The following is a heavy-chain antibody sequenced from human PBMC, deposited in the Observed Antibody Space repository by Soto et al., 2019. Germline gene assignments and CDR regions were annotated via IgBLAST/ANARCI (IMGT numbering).Heavy chain of an antibody. CDR3: ARGGRRDSSRFFDY. J-gene: IGHJ4*02. D-gene: IGHD3-22*01. Sequence: QVQLQQWGAGLLKPSETLSLTCAVYGGSFSGYYWSWIRQPPGKGLEWIGWINAGNGNTKYSQKFQGRVTITRDTSASTAYMELSSLRSEDTAVYYCARGGRRDSSRFFDYWGQGTLVTVSS. V-gene: IGHV4-34*01. CDR1: GGSFSGYY. CDR2: INAGNGNT.